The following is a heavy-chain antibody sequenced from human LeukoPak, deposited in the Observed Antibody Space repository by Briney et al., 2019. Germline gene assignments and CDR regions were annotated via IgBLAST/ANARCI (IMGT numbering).Heavy chain of an antibody. CDR2: VTGSGGDA. D-gene: IGHD6-13*01. J-gene: IGHJ4*02. V-gene: IGHV3-23*01. CDR3: AKSRAAATTLLFDY. Sequence: GGSLRLSCAASGFTFYNYAMSWARQAPGKGPEGVSAVTGSGGDAFYADSVKGRFTISRDNSKNTLSLQMNSLRVEDTALYYCAKSRAAATTLLFDYWGQGTLVTVSS. CDR1: GFTFYNYA.